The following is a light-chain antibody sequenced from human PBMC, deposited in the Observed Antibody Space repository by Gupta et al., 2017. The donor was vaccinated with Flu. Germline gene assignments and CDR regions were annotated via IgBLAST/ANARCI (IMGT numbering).Light chain of an antibody. CDR1: ALPKQY. J-gene: IGLJ2*01. CDR3: QSADSSGTVV. Sequence: SYQLTRPPSVSLSPVQTVRITCSGDALPKQYAYWYQQNPGQAPVLVKYKDSERPPGIPERFSGSSSGTTVALTISGGQAEDEDDYYCQSADSSGTVVFGGGTKLTVL. V-gene: IGLV3-25*03. CDR2: KDS.